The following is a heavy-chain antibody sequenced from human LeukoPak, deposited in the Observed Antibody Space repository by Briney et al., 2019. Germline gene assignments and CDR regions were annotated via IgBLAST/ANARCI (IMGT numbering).Heavy chain of an antibody. D-gene: IGHD3-22*01. V-gene: IGHV3-21*01. CDR3: ARDVGLYDSSGYLRDY. CDR1: GFTFSSYS. CDR2: ISSSSSYI. J-gene: IGHJ4*02. Sequence: GGSLRLSCAASGFTFSSYSMNWVRQAPGKGLEWVSPISSSSSYIYYADSVKGRFTISRDNAKNSLYLQMNSLRAEDTAVYYCARDVGLYDSSGYLRDYWGQGTLVTVSS.